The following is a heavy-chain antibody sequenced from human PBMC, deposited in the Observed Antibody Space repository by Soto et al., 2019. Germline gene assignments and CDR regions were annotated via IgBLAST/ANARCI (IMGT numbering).Heavy chain of an antibody. CDR1: GFTFSSYG. CDR2: ISYDGSNK. CDR3: AKDMQM. D-gene: IGHD2-2*01. J-gene: IGHJ4*02. V-gene: IGHV3-30*18. Sequence: GGSLRLSFAASGFTFSSYGMHWVRQAPGKGLEWVAVISYDGSNKYYADSVKGRFTISRDNSKNTLYLQMNSLRAEDTAVYYCAKDMQMGGQGTLVTVSS.